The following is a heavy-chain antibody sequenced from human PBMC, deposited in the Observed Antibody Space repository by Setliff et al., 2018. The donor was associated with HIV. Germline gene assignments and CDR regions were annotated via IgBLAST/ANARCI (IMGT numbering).Heavy chain of an antibody. V-gene: IGHV1-18*01. CDR3: ARDRLTAGKYCSDSRCDDAFDI. CDR1: GYTFTNYG. Sequence: GASVKVSCKASGYTFTNYGISWVRQAPGQGLEWVGWTSAYNGNTNYAQKLQGRVTMTTDTSTYTAFMELRSLKSDDTAVYYCARDRLTAGKYCSDSRCDDAFDIWGQGTMVTVSS. J-gene: IGHJ3*02. CDR2: TSAYNGNT. D-gene: IGHD2-15*01.